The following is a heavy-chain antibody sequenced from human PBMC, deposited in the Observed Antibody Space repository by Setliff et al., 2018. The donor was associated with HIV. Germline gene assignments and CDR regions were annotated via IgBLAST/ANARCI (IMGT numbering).Heavy chain of an antibody. CDR3: ARESLNLGELSSNPDASDI. V-gene: IGHV4-38-2*02. J-gene: IGHJ3*02. CDR2: FYETGYT. D-gene: IGHD3-16*02. CDR1: GDXXXSXXY. Sequence: PSXTLSXXXTVSGDXXXSXXYWGGIRQXXXKGLXXXGSFYETGYTXXXXSLKSRVIISLDTXXXHLSLKLRSVTAADTAVYYCARESLNLGELSSNPDASDIWGXGTMVTVSS.